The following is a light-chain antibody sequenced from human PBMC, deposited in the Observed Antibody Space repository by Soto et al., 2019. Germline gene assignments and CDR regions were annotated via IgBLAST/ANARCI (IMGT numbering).Light chain of an antibody. CDR3: ETWDSNTRV. J-gene: IGLJ2*01. Sequence: QAVVTQSSSASASLGSSVKLTCTLSSGHSSYIIAWHQQQPGNAPRYLMKLEGSGSYNKGSGVPDRFSGSSSGADRYLTISNLQFEDEADYYCETWDSNTRVFGGGTKLTVL. V-gene: IGLV4-60*02. CDR2: LEGSGSY. CDR1: SGHSSYI.